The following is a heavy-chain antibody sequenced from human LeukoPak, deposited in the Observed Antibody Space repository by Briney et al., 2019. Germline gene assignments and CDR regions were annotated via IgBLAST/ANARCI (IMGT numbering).Heavy chain of an antibody. CDR3: ATAGNYRFDY. V-gene: IGHV3-74*01. Sequence: GGSLRLSCAASGFTFSNYWIHWVRQAPGKGLVWVSRINPAGNYANYADSVKGRFTISRDNARNTLYLQMNSLRVEDTALYFCATAGNYRFDYWGQGTLVTVSS. J-gene: IGHJ4*02. CDR1: GFTFSNYW. D-gene: IGHD1-7*01. CDR2: INPAGNYA.